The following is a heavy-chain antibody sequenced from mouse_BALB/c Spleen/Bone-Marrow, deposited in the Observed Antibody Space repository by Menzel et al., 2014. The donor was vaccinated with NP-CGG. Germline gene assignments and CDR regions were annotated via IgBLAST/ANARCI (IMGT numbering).Heavy chain of an antibody. CDR1: GFTFSDYY. CDR3: AREMAMDY. CDR2: ISDGGSYT. Sequence: EVHLVESGGGLVKPGGSLKLSCAASGFTFSDYYMYWVRQTPEKRLEWVATISDGGSYTYYPDSVKGRFTISRDNAKNNLYLQTSSLKSEDTAMYYCAREMAMDYWGQGTSVTVSS. V-gene: IGHV5-4*02. J-gene: IGHJ4*01.